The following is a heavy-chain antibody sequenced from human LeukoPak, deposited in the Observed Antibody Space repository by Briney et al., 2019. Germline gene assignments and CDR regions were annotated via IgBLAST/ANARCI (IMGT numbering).Heavy chain of an antibody. CDR1: GGSISSGGYY. D-gene: IGHD6-13*01. J-gene: IGHJ5*02. CDR3: ARGIAAAGVRFDP. V-gene: IGHV4-61*08. CDR2: IYYSGST. Sequence: SETLSLTCTVSGGSISSGGYYWSWFRQPPGRGLGGFGYIYYSGSTNYNPSLKSRVTISVDTSKNQFSLKLSSVTAADTAVYYCARGIAAAGVRFDPWGQGTLVTVSS.